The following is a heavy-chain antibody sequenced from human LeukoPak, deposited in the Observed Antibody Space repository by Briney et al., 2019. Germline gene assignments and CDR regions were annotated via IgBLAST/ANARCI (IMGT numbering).Heavy chain of an antibody. V-gene: IGHV3-23*01. J-gene: IGHJ6*02. CDR1: GFTFSSYA. D-gene: IGHD1-26*01. Sequence: GGSLRLSCAASGFTFSSYAMSWVRQAPGKGLEWVSAISGSGGSTYYADSVKGRFTISRDNSKNTLYLQMNSLRAEDTAVYYCARATNFYYYYGMDVWGQGTTVTVSS. CDR3: ARATNFYYYYGMDV. CDR2: ISGSGGST.